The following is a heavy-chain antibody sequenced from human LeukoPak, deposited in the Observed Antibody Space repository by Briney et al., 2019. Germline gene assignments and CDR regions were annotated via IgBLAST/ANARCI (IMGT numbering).Heavy chain of an antibody. D-gene: IGHD3-22*01. CDR2: ISSSGSTI. J-gene: IGHJ4*02. Sequence: PGGSLRLSCAASGFTFSSYSMNWVRQAPGKGLEWVSYISSSGSTIYYADSVKGRFTISRDNAKNSLYLQMNSLRAEDTAVYYCASTYYYDRTFDYWGQGTLVTVSS. V-gene: IGHV3-48*04. CDR3: ASTYYYDRTFDY. CDR1: GFTFSSYS.